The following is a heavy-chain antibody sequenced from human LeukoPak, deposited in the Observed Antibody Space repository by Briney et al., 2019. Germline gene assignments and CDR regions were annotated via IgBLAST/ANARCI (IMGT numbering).Heavy chain of an antibody. V-gene: IGHV3-21*01. Sequence: GGSLRLSCAASGFTFSSYSMNWVRQAPGKGLEWISSISSSSTYIYYADSVKGRFTISRDNAKNSLYLQMNSLRAEDTAVYYCARDLGLYYYDSSGHVDYWGQGTLVTVSS. J-gene: IGHJ4*02. CDR2: ISSSSTYI. CDR1: GFTFSSYS. D-gene: IGHD3-22*01. CDR3: ARDLGLYYYDSSGHVDY.